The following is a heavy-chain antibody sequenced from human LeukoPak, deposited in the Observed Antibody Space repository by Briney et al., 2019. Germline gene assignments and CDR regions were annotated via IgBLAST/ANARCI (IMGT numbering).Heavy chain of an antibody. Sequence: PGGSLRLSCAASGFTFSSYWMHWVRQAPGKGLVWVSRIKTDGSSTSYADSVKGRFTISRDNAKNTLYLQMNGLRAEDTAVYYCARDPTLRDYRDSSGYFYDWGQGTLVTVSS. V-gene: IGHV3-74*01. J-gene: IGHJ4*02. D-gene: IGHD3-22*01. CDR3: ARDPTLRDYRDSSGYFYD. CDR2: IKTDGSST. CDR1: GFTFSSYW.